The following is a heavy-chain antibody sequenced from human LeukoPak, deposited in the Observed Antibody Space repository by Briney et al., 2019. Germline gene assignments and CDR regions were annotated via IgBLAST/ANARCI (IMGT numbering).Heavy chain of an antibody. CDR1: GATFATYA. CDR3: ARGYCSSTSCFLDY. D-gene: IGHD2-2*01. Sequence: SVKVSCKASGATFATYAIIWVRQAPGQGLEWMGGIIPVFGTANYAQRFQGRVTISTDESTSTAYMELTSLRSEDTAVYYCARGYCSSTSCFLDYWGQGTLVTVSS. J-gene: IGHJ4*02. CDR2: IIPVFGTA. V-gene: IGHV1-69*05.